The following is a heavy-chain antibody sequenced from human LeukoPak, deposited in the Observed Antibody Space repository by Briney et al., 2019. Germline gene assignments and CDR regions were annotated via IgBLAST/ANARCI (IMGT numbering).Heavy chain of an antibody. V-gene: IGHV3-23*01. CDR1: GFTFSSYA. J-gene: IGHJ4*02. CDR2: ISASGGGT. CDR3: AKDKRFLEWLPRSGFDH. D-gene: IGHD3-3*01. Sequence: PGGSLRLSCAASGFTFSSYAMSWVRQAPGKGLEWVSAISASGGGTNYADSVKGRFTISRDNSKKTLYLQMNSLRAEDTAVYYCAKDKRFLEWLPRSGFDHWGQGTLVTVSS.